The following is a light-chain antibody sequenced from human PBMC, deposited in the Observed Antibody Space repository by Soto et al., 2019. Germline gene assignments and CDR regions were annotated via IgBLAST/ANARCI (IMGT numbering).Light chain of an antibody. J-gene: IGKJ3*01. CDR3: QQYGSSPVT. V-gene: IGKV3-20*01. Sequence: ERVLTQSPGTLSLYPGERATLSCRASQSVSSSYLAWYQQKPGQAPRLLIYGASSRATGIPDRFSGSGSGTDFTLTISRLEPEDFAVYYCQQYGSSPVTFGPGTKVDIK. CDR1: QSVSSSY. CDR2: GAS.